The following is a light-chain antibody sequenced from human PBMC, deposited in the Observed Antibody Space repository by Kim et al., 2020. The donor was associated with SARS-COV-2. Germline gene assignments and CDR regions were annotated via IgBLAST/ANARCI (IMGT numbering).Light chain of an antibody. Sequence: FPGESATLSWRSSQQIDISLAWYQQTPGQATRLLIYDAAVRAAGIPDKFSGSGSGTDFTLTIGSLAPEDFAIYYCQQRGSWPPALTFGGGTKLEI. J-gene: IGKJ4*01. V-gene: IGKV3-11*01. CDR1: QQIDIS. CDR2: DAA. CDR3: QQRGSWPPALT.